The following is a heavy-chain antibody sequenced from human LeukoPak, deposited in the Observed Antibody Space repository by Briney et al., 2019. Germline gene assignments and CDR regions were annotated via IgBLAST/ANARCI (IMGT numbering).Heavy chain of an antibody. V-gene: IGHV1-3*01. D-gene: IGHD1-26*01. CDR1: GYTFTSYA. CDR2: ISAGNGNT. CDR3: ARDSGSGNNDY. J-gene: IGHJ4*02. Sequence: ASVKVSCKASGYTFTSYAIHWVRQAPGQRLEWMGWISAGNGNTKYSQNFQGGVTFISNTSATTAFMELSSLRSEDAAVYYCARDSGSGNNDYWGQGTLVTVSS.